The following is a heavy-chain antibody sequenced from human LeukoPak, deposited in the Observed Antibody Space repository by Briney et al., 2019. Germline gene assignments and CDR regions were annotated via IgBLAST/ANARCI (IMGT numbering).Heavy chain of an antibody. J-gene: IGHJ4*02. Sequence: ASVKVSCKASGYTFTSYDINWVRQATGQGLEWMGWMNPNSGNTGYAQKFQGRVTITRNTSISTAYMELSSLRPEDTAVYYCARRGNYYDSSGYPSYYFDYWGQGTLVTVSS. CDR3: ARRGNYYDSSGYPSYYFDY. D-gene: IGHD3-22*01. CDR1: GYTFTSYD. CDR2: MNPNSGNT. V-gene: IGHV1-8*03.